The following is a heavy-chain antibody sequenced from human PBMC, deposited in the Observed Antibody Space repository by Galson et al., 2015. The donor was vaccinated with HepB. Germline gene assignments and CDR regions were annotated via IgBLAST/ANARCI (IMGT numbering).Heavy chain of an antibody. CDR3: ARDGVGDWDYYGMDV. Sequence: SLRLSCAASGFTVSSNYMSWVRQAPGKGLEWVSVIYSGGSTYYADSVKGRFTISRDNSKNTLYLQMNSLRAEDTAVYYCARDGVGDWDYYGMDVWGQGTTVTVSS. V-gene: IGHV3-53*01. D-gene: IGHD2-21*02. CDR1: GFTVSSNY. J-gene: IGHJ6*02. CDR2: IYSGGST.